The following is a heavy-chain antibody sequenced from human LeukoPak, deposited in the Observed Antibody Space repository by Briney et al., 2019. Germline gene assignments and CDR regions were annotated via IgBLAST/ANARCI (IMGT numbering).Heavy chain of an antibody. CDR1: GGSFSGYY. CDR2: INHSGST. CDR3: ARDHSSGHFDF. J-gene: IGHJ4*02. D-gene: IGHD6-19*01. V-gene: IGHV4-34*01. Sequence: SETLSLTCAVYGGSFSGYYWSWIRQPPGKGLEWIGEINHSGSTNYNLSLKSRVTISVDTSKNQFSLKLSSVTAADTAVYYCARDHSSGHFDFWGQGTLVTVSS.